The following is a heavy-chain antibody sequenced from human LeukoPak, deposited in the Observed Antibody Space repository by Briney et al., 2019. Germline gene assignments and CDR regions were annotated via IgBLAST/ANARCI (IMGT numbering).Heavy chain of an antibody. V-gene: IGHV1-8*01. Sequence: ASVKVSCKASGYTFTSYHINWVRQATGQGLEWMGWMSPNSGDTGFAQKFQGRVTMTRNTSITTAYMELSSLRSDDTAIYYCARGDAAGYDYWGQGTLVTVSS. CDR2: MSPNSGDT. CDR3: ARGDAAGYDY. D-gene: IGHD6-13*01. J-gene: IGHJ4*02. CDR1: GYTFTSYH.